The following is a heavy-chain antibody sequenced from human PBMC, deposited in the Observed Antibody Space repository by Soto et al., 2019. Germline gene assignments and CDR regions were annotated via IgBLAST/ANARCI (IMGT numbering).Heavy chain of an antibody. V-gene: IGHV1-2*02. Sequence: ASVKVSCKASGYTFTGYYMHWVRQAPGQGLEWMGWINPNSGGTNCAQKFQGRVTMTRDTSISTAYMELSRLRSDDTAVYYCARTRALPRDEYFQHWGQGTLVTVSS. CDR2: INPNSGGT. CDR1: GYTFTGYY. CDR3: ARTRALPRDEYFQH. J-gene: IGHJ1*01.